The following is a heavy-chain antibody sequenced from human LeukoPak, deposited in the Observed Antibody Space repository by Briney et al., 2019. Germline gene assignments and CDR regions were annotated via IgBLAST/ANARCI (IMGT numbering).Heavy chain of an antibody. CDR2: IYYSGST. D-gene: IGHD2-21*02. V-gene: IGHV4-39*01. CDR1: GGSMSSSGQY. CDR3: ARNMTATSRLDFFDP. J-gene: IGHJ5*02. Sequence: PSETLCLICTVSGGSMSSSGQYWGWIRQSPVKGLEWIGSIYYSGSTYYNPSLKSRVTISVDTSKNQFSLELTSVTAADTAIYYCARNMTATSRLDFFDPWGQGTMVTVSS.